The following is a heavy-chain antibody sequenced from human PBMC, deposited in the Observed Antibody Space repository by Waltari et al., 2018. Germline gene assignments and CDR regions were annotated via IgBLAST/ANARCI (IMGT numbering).Heavy chain of an antibody. Sequence: QVQLQESGPRMVKPSETLSLTCSVSGGSIRSYYWAWIRQSPGTGLQWIGCVYYSGTTNYSPSLKCRDTMSVDSSRNEISLKMTAVTAADTAVYYCGRIGYKSYGMDVWGRGTPVTVSS. V-gene: IGHV4-59*01. CDR2: VYYSGTT. J-gene: IGHJ6*02. CDR3: GRIGYKSYGMDV. D-gene: IGHD1-20*01. CDR1: GGSIRSYY.